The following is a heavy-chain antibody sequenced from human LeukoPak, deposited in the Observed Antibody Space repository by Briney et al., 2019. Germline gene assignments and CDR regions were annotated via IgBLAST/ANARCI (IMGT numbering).Heavy chain of an antibody. CDR2: INPNSGGT. J-gene: IGHJ4*02. V-gene: IGHV1-2*06. D-gene: IGHD3-22*01. CDR3: ASPADYYDSSGYDY. Sequence: ASVKVSCKASGYTFTGYYMHWVRQAPGQGLEWMGRINPNSGGTNYAQKFQGRVTMTRDTSISTAYMEPSRLRSDDTAVYYCASPADYYDSSGYDYWGQGTLVTVSS. CDR1: GYTFTGYY.